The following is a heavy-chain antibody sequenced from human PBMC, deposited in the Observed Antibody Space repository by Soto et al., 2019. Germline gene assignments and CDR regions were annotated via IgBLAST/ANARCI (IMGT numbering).Heavy chain of an antibody. J-gene: IGHJ4*02. Sequence: VASVKVSCKASGYTFTSYGISWVRQAPGQGLEWMGWISAYNGNTNYAQKLQGRVTMTTDTSTSTAYMELRSLRSDDTAVYYCARADYYGSGSYHYFDYWGQGTLVTVSS. CDR1: GYTFTSYG. V-gene: IGHV1-18*04. D-gene: IGHD3-10*01. CDR3: ARADYYGSGSYHYFDY. CDR2: ISAYNGNT.